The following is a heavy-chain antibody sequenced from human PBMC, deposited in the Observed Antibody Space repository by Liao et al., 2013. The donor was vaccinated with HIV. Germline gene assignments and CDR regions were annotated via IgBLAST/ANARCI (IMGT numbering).Heavy chain of an antibody. CDR2: IYSSGTT. Sequence: QVQLQEAGPGLVKPSETLSLTCNVSGGSISGYYWNWIRQPAGKGLEWVGRIYSSGTTNYNPSLKSRVTMSVDTSKNQFSLKVNSVSAADTAVYYCARGGTEYYDFWSGYYYYYYMDVWGKGTTVTVSS. J-gene: IGHJ6*03. D-gene: IGHD3-3*01. CDR3: ARGGTEYYDFWSGYYYYYYMDV. V-gene: IGHV4-4*07. CDR1: GGSISGYY.